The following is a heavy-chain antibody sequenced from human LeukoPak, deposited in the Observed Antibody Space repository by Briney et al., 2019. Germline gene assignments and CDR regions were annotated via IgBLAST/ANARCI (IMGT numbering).Heavy chain of an antibody. J-gene: IGHJ3*02. Sequence: AAETLSLTCTVSGGSISSYYWSWIRQPAGKGLEWIGRIYTSGSTNYNHSLKSRVTMSVDTSKNQFSLKLSSVTAADTAVYYCARVRKILWWPDAFDIWGQGTMVTVSS. CDR3: ARVRKILWWPDAFDI. CDR1: GGSISSYY. D-gene: IGHD2-21*01. V-gene: IGHV4-4*07. CDR2: IYTSGST.